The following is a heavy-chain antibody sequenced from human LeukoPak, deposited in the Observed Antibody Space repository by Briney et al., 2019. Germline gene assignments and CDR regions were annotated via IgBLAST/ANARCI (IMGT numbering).Heavy chain of an antibody. CDR2: IRYDGSKK. V-gene: IGHV3-30*02. J-gene: IGHJ3*02. CDR1: GFAFTSYG. D-gene: IGHD3-22*01. CDR3: AKDPPYYYDSSGYGGGAFDI. Sequence: GGSLRLSCAASGFAFTSYGMDWVRQAPGKGLEWVAFIRYDGSKKYYADSVKGRFTISRDNSKNTVCLQMNSLRAEDTAVYYCAKDPPYYYDSSGYGGGAFDIWGQGTMVTVSS.